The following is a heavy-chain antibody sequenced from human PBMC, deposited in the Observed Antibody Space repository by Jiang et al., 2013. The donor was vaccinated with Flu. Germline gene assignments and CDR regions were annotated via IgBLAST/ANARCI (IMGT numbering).Heavy chain of an antibody. Sequence: SGAEVKKPGESLKISCKGSGYSFTSYWIGWVRQMPGKGLEWMGIIYPGDSDTRYSPSFQGQVTISADKSISTAYLQWSSLKASDTAMYYCARHPRIYCGGDCYSGAFDIWGQGTMVTISS. J-gene: IGHJ3*02. V-gene: IGHV5-51*01. D-gene: IGHD2-21*02. CDR2: IYPGDSDT. CDR3: ARHPRIYCGGDCYSGAFDI. CDR1: GYSFTSYW.